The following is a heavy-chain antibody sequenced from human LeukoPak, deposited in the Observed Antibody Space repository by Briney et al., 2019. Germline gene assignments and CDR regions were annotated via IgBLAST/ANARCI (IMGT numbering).Heavy chain of an antibody. V-gene: IGHV1-46*01. CDR2: INPSGGST. CDR3: AKVSSDTYYYDSSGHVDY. Sequence: ASVKVSCKASGYTFTSYYMHWVRQAPGQGLEWMGIINPSGGSTSYAQKFQGRVTMTRDMSTSTVYMELSSLRSEDTAVYYCAKVSSDTYYYDSSGHVDYWGQGTLVTVSS. D-gene: IGHD3-22*01. J-gene: IGHJ4*02. CDR1: GYTFTSYY.